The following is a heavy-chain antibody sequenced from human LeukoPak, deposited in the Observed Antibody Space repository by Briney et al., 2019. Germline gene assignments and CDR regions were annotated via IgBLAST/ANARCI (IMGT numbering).Heavy chain of an antibody. CDR2: INHSGST. CDR3: ARGIGGPSDC. Sequence: SETLSLTCAVYGGSFSGYYWSWVRQPPGKGLEWIGEINHSGSTNYNPSLKSRVTISVDTSKNQFSLKLSSVTAADTAVYYCARGIGGPSDCWGQGTLVTVSS. J-gene: IGHJ4*02. CDR1: GGSFSGYY. V-gene: IGHV4-34*01. D-gene: IGHD3-10*01.